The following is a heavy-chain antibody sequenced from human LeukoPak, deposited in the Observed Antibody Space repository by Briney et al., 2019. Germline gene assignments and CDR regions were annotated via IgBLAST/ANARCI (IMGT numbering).Heavy chain of an antibody. CDR3: ARPAPNYDFWSGSFDY. V-gene: IGHV4-34*01. CDR1: GGSFSGYY. Sequence: KASETLSLTCAVYGGSFSGYYWSWIRQPPGKGLEWIGEINHSGSTNYNPSLKSRVTISVDTSKNQFSLKLSSVTAADTAVYYCARPAPNYDFWSGSFDYWGQGTLVTVSS. J-gene: IGHJ4*02. D-gene: IGHD3-3*01. CDR2: INHSGST.